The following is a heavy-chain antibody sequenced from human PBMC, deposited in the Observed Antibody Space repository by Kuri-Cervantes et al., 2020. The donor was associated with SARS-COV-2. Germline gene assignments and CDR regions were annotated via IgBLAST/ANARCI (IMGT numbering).Heavy chain of an antibody. J-gene: IGHJ4*02. D-gene: IGHD4-11*01. Sequence: SETLSLTCTVSGGSISSGDYYWSWIRQPPGKGLEWIGYIYYSGSTYYNPSLKSRVTISVDTSKNQFSLKLSSVTAADTAVYYCARTASTVTTNPYRYYFDYWGQGTLVTVSS. CDR3: ARTASTVTTNPYRYYFDY. V-gene: IGHV4-30-4*08. CDR2: IYYSGST. CDR1: GGSISSGDYY.